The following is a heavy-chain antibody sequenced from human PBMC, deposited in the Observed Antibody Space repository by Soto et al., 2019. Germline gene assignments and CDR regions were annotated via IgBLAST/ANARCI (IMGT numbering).Heavy chain of an antibody. Sequence: GGSLRLSCVASGFTLSRYWMHWVRQAPGKGLVWVSHINTDGSSTTYADSVKGRFAISRDNAKNTLYLQMNSLRAEDTAVYYCARTGYYYDTRGYDFDYWGQGTLVTVSS. V-gene: IGHV3-74*01. D-gene: IGHD3-22*01. CDR2: INTDGSST. CDR1: GFTLSRYW. CDR3: ARTGYYYDTRGYDFDY. J-gene: IGHJ4*02.